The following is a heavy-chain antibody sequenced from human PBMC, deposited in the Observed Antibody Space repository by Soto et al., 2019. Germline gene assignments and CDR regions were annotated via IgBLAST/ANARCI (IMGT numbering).Heavy chain of an antibody. V-gene: IGHV3-23*01. D-gene: IGHD6-19*01. J-gene: IGHJ2*01. CDR2: ISGSGGST. CDR1: GFTFSSYA. Sequence: EVQLLESGGGLVQPGGSLRLSCAASGFTFSSYAMSWVRQAPGKGLEWVSAISGSGGSTYYADSVKGRFTISRDNXXNTLYLQMNSLRAEDTAVYCCAKTLRGGWRWYFDLWGRGTLVTVSS. CDR3: AKTLRGGWRWYFDL.